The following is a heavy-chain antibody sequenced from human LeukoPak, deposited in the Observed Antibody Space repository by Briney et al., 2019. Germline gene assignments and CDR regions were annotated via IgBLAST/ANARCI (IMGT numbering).Heavy chain of an antibody. CDR1: GFTFSSYS. J-gene: IGHJ6*02. V-gene: IGHV3-21*01. D-gene: IGHD2-2*01. CDR2: ISSSSSYI. CDR3: ARDPGDIVVVPAAVYGMDV. Sequence: GGSLRLSCAASGFTFSSYSMNWVRQAPGKGLEWVSSISSSSSYIYYADSVKGRFTISRDNAKNSLYLQMNSLRAEDTAVYYCARDPGDIVVVPAAVYGMDVWGQGTTVTVSS.